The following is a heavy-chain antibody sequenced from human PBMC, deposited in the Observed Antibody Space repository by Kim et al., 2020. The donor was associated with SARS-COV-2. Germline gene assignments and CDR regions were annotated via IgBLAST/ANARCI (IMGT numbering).Heavy chain of an antibody. Sequence: SETLSLTCTVSGGSISSYYWSWIRQPPGKGLEWIGYIYYSESTNYNPSLKRRVTISVDTSKNQFYLKLSSVTAADAGVYYCARVSTMVRGVYYYGMDVWGQGTTVTVSS. D-gene: IGHD3-10*01. CDR1: GGSISSYY. V-gene: IGHV4-59*13. CDR2: IYYSEST. J-gene: IGHJ6*02. CDR3: ARVSTMVRGVYYYGMDV.